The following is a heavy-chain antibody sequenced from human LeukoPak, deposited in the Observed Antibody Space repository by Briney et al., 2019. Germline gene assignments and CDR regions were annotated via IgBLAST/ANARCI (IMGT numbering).Heavy chain of an antibody. CDR3: ARGDSGSYFRMDV. D-gene: IGHD1-26*01. CDR1: GGSFSGYY. Sequence: PSETLSLTCAVYGGSFSGYYWSWIRQPPGKGLEWIGEINHSGSTNYNPSLKSRVTISVDTSKNQFSLKLSSVTAADTAVYYCARGDSGSYFRMDVWGKGTTVTVSS. J-gene: IGHJ6*04. V-gene: IGHV4-34*01. CDR2: INHSGST.